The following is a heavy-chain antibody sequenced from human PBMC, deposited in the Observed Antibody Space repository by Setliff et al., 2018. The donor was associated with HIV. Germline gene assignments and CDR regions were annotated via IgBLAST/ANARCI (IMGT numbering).Heavy chain of an antibody. CDR2: IYYSGST. CDR3: ASLGYCSGVRCYQPSYYYYGLDV. D-gene: IGHD2-15*01. CDR1: GGSISSGGYY. J-gene: IGHJ6*02. Sequence: PSETLSLTCTVSGGSISSGGYYWSWIRQHPGKGLEWIGYIYYSGSTYYNPSLKSRVTISVDTSKNQFSLKLRSVTAADTAVYYCASLGYCSGVRCYQPSYYYYGLDVWGQGTTVTVSS. V-gene: IGHV4-31*03.